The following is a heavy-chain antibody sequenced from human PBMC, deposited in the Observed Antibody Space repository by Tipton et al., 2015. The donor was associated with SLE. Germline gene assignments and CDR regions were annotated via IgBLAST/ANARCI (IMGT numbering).Heavy chain of an antibody. V-gene: IGHV4-34*01. CDR3: ARGLSATSWFDP. CDR2: INHSGST. Sequence: TLSLTCAVYGGSFSGYYWSWIRQPPGKGLEWIGEINHSGSTNYNPSLKSRVTISVDTSKNQFSLKLSSVTAADTAVYFCARGLSATSWFDPGGQGILVTVPS. D-gene: IGHD1-26*01. CDR1: GGSFSGYY. J-gene: IGHJ5*02.